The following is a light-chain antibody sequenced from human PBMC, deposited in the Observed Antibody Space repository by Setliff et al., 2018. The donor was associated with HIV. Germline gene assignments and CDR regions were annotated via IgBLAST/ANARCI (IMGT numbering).Light chain of an antibody. CDR1: SSDVGSYNY. CDR2: DVS. J-gene: IGLJ1*01. Sequence: QSALTQPASVSGFPVQSITISCTGSSSDVGSYNYVSWYQQHPGKAPKLMISDVSKRPSVVSNRFSGSKSGNTASLTISGLQAEDEADYYCSSYTSSSPPYVFGTGTKVTV. CDR3: SSYTSSSPPYV. V-gene: IGLV2-14*03.